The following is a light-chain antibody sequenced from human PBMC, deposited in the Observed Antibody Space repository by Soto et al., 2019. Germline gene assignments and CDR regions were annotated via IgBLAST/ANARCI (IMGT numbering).Light chain of an antibody. CDR1: QSISTW. CDR2: KAS. Sequence: DIQMTQSPSTLSASVGDRVTITCRACQSISTWLAWYQQKPGKAPKLLIYKASSLRNGVPSRFSGSGSGTEFTLTIYSLQPDDFASYYCQQYNGYPHTFGQGTKLEIK. J-gene: IGKJ2*01. CDR3: QQYNGYPHT. V-gene: IGKV1-5*03.